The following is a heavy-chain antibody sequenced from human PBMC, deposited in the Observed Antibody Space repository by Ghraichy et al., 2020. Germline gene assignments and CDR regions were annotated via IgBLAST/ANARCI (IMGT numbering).Heavy chain of an antibody. CDR2: ISYDGSNK. D-gene: IGHD6-19*01. J-gene: IGHJ6*02. CDR3: AKETASAWLPSYYYGMDV. CDR1: GFNFRGYG. V-gene: IGHV3-30*18. Sequence: GSLRLSCAASGFNFRGYGMHWVRQAPGKGLEWVALISYDGSNKYYADSVKGRFTISRDNSKNTLFLQMNSLRPEDTAVYYCAKETASAWLPSYYYGMDVWGQGTTVTVSS.